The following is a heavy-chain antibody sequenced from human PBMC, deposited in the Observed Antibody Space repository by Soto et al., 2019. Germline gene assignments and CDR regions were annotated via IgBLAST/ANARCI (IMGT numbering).Heavy chain of an antibody. J-gene: IGHJ5*01. CDR2: INRDANDI. D-gene: IGHD3-10*02. CDR3: ARGVPHGWLDS. Sequence: EVQLVESGGGLVQPGGSLRLSCEASRGAFGDYWMHWVRQAPGKGLVWVSRINRDANDIIYADSVKGRVTASRDNAKNMVVLQMNSLRGEDPAVYYCARGVPHGWLDSWGQGPMVTVSS. V-gene: IGHV3-74*01. CDR1: RGAFGDYW.